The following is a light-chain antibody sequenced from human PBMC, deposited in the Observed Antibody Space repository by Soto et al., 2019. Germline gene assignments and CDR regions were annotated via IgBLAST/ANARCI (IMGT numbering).Light chain of an antibody. CDR3: STYTSSSTLVV. J-gene: IGLJ2*01. Sequence: QTVLTQPASVYGSPGQSITISCTGTSSDVGGYNYVSWYQQHPGKAPKLMIYDDSNRPSGVSNRFSGSKSGNTASLTISGPQAEDGADYYCSTYTSSSTLVVFGGGTKLTVL. V-gene: IGLV2-14*01. CDR2: DDS. CDR1: SSDVGGYNY.